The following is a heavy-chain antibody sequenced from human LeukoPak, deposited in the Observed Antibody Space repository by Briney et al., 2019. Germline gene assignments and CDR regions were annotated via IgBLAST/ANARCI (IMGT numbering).Heavy chain of an antibody. CDR2: ISYDGSNK. CDR1: GFTFSSYG. V-gene: IGHV3-30*18. J-gene: IGHJ4*02. Sequence: GGSLRLSCAASGFTFSSYGMLWVRQAPGKGLEWVAVISYDGSNKYYADSVKGRFTISRDNSKNTLYLQMNSLRAEDTAVYYCAKERPSSGYFDYFDYWGQGTLVTVSS. D-gene: IGHD3-22*01. CDR3: AKERPSSGYFDYFDY.